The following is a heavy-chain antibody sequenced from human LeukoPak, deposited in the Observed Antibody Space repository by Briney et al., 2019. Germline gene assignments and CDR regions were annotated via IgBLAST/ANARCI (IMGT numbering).Heavy chain of an antibody. CDR3: ARRRKGYYDSSGYYY. CDR2: IYYSETT. Sequence: SETLSLTCSVSGGSISNYFWSWIRQPPGKGLECIGFIYYSETTNYNPSFKSRVTISVDTSKNQFSLKLNSVTAADTAVYYCARRRKGYYDSSGYYYWGQGTLVTVSS. V-gene: IGHV4-59*01. CDR1: GGSISNYF. J-gene: IGHJ4*02. D-gene: IGHD3-22*01.